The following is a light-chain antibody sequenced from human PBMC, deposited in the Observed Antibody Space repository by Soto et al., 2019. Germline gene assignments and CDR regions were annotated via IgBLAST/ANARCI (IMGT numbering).Light chain of an antibody. CDR2: DNN. J-gene: IGLJ3*02. CDR3: QSYDSSLSGSGV. Sequence: QSVLTQPPSASGAPGQRVTISCTGSSSNIGAGYDVHWYQQLPGTAPKLLIYDNNNRPSGVPDRFSGSKSGTSASLAITGLQAEDEADYYCQSYDSSLSGSGVFGGGTKVTVL. V-gene: IGLV1-40*01. CDR1: SSNIGAGYD.